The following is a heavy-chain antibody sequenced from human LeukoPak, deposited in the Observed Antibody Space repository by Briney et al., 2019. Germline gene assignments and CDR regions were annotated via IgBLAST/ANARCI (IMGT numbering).Heavy chain of an antibody. Sequence: GGSLRLSCAASGFTFSSYSMNWVRQAPGKGLEWVSSISSSSSYIYYADSVKGRFTISRDNAKNSLYLQMNSLRAEDTAVYYCAKESGYYFAFDYWGQGTLVTVSS. CDR3: AKESGYYFAFDY. D-gene: IGHD3-22*01. J-gene: IGHJ4*02. V-gene: IGHV3-21*01. CDR2: ISSSSSYI. CDR1: GFTFSSYS.